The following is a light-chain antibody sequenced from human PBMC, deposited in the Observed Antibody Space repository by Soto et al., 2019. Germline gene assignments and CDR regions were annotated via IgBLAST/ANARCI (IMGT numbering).Light chain of an antibody. CDR2: GAS. V-gene: IGKV3-20*01. J-gene: IGKJ2*01. CDR3: QQYGSSPQYN. Sequence: ELGLTQSPCTLSLSPGERATLSCRASQSVSNSYLASYQQKPGPAPRLLIYGASSSATGIPDRFSGSWSVTEVTLTISRLEREDFGVYDWQQYGSSPQYNFGQGTKLEIK. CDR1: QSVSNSY.